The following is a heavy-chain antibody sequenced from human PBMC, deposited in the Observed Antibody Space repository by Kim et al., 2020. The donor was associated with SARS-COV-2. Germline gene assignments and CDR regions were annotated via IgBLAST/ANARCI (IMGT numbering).Heavy chain of an antibody. CDR1: GFTFSSYS. J-gene: IGHJ4*02. CDR3: ARDPFGELLYGPFDY. V-gene: IGHV3-48*02. Sequence: GGSLRLSCAASGFTFSSYSMNWVRQAPGKGLEWVSYISSSSSTIYYADSVKGRFTISRDNAKNSLYLQMNSLRDEDTAVYYCARDPFGELLYGPFDYWGQGTLVTVSS. CDR2: ISSSSSTI. D-gene: IGHD3-10*01.